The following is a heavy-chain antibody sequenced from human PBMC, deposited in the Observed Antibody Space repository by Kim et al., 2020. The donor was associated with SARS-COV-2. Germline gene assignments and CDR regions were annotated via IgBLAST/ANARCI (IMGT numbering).Heavy chain of an antibody. D-gene: IGHD4-17*01. CDR2: INHSGST. CDR3: ARATVTSPYYSGMDV. V-gene: IGHV4-34*01. Sequence: SETLSLTCAVYGGSFSGYYWSWIRQPPGKGLEWIGEINHSGSTNYNPSLKSRVTISVDTSKNQFSLKLSSVTAADTAVYYCARATVTSPYYSGMDVWGQGTTVTVAS. CDR1: GGSFSGYY. J-gene: IGHJ6*02.